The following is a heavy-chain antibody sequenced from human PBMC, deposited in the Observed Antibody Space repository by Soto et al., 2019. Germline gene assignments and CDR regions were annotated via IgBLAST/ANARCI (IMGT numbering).Heavy chain of an antibody. D-gene: IGHD4-4*01. Sequence: SETLSLTCAVSGGSFSGNYWTWIRQPPGKGREWIGEISHSGNTNYHPSLKSRVTISVETSENQFSLNLSSVTAADTADYYCARGNLPGGNSFYFDYWGQGSRVTVSS. V-gene: IGHV4-34*01. CDR2: ISHSGNT. J-gene: IGHJ4*02. CDR1: GGSFSGNY. CDR3: ARGNLPGGNSFYFDY.